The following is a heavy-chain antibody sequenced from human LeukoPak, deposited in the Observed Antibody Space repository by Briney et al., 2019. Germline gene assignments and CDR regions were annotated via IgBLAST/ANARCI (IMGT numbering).Heavy chain of an antibody. Sequence: GGSLRLSCAASGFTFSDYYMSWIRQAPGKGPEWVSYISSSGSTIYYADSVKGRFTISRDNAKNSLYLQMNSLRAEDTAVYYCARDGNYYGSGSDVKYYFDYWGQGTLVTVSS. J-gene: IGHJ4*02. D-gene: IGHD3-10*01. CDR3: ARDGNYYGSGSDVKYYFDY. CDR2: ISSSGSTI. V-gene: IGHV3-11*04. CDR1: GFTFSDYY.